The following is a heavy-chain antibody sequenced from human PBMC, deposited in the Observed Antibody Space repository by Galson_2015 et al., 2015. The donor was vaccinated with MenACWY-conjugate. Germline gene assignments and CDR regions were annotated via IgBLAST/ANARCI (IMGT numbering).Heavy chain of an antibody. Sequence: SLRLSCAVSGFSVTDNCLRWVRQAPGKGPEWIAMVDRVGATIYADSVRGRFTVSRDNFKNTVILQMNSRRAEDTAVYRCSRGYDWCSYFRAWGQGAQVTVSS. V-gene: IGHV3-53*01. D-gene: IGHD2-8*01. CDR1: GFSVTDNC. J-gene: IGHJ5*02. CDR3: SRGYDWCSYFRA. CDR2: VDRVGAT.